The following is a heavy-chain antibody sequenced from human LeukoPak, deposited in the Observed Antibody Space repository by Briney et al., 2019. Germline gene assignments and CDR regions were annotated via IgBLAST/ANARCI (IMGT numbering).Heavy chain of an antibody. D-gene: IGHD5-12*01. Sequence: GGSLRLSCAASGFTFSSYGMHWVRQAPGKGLEWVAVIWYDGSNKYYADSVKGRFTISRDNSKNTLYLQMNSLRAEDTAVYYCARAWYSGYHDYWGQGTLVTVSS. CDR1: GFTFSSYG. CDR3: ARAWYSGYHDY. CDR2: IWYDGSNK. V-gene: IGHV3-33*01. J-gene: IGHJ4*02.